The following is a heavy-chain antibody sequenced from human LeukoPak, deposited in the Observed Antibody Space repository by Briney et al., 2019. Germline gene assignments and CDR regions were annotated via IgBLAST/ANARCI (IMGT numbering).Heavy chain of an antibody. J-gene: IGHJ2*01. Sequence: PGGSLRLSCAASGFTFSSSAMHRVRQAPGKGLEYVSAISSNGGSTYYANSVKGRFTISRDNSKNTVFLQMGSLRTEDMAVYYCARGEPDCAGDCPYWYLDIWGRGTLVTVSS. CDR3: ARGEPDCAGDCPYWYLDI. CDR1: GFTFSSSA. D-gene: IGHD2-21*02. CDR2: ISSNGGST. V-gene: IGHV3-64*01.